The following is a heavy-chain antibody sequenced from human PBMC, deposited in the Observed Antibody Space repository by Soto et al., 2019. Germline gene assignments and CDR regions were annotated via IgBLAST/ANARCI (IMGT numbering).Heavy chain of an antibody. V-gene: IGHV3-7*04. Sequence: GGSLRLSCAASGFSFSSYWMNWVRQAPGKGLEWVANIKQDGSEKYYVDSVKGRFTISRDNAKNSLCLQMNSLRAEDTAVYYCARSQSIWSPSASRYYYNGMDVWGQGTTVTVSS. J-gene: IGHJ6*02. CDR3: ARSQSIWSPSASRYYYNGMDV. CDR1: GFSFSSYW. D-gene: IGHD6-13*01. CDR2: IKQDGSEK.